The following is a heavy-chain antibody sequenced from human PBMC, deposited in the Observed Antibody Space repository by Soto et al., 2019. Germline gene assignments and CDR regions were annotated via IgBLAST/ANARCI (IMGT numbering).Heavy chain of an antibody. Sequence: SETLSLTCAVYGGSFSGYYWSWIRQAPGKGLEWIGEINHSGSTNYNSSLKSRVTISVDTSKNQFSLQLSSVTAADTAVYYCARGQYSSLDRWGQGTLVTVSS. CDR3: ARGQYSSLDR. D-gene: IGHD6-6*01. V-gene: IGHV4-34*01. CDR2: INHSGST. J-gene: IGHJ5*02. CDR1: GGSFSGYY.